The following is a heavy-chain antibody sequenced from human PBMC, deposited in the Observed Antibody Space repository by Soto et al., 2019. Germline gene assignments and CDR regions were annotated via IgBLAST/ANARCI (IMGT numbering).Heavy chain of an antibody. CDR1: GYAFTTYG. CDR2: ISAHNGNT. CDR3: ARGRYVDS. J-gene: IGHJ5*01. V-gene: IGHV1-18*01. D-gene: IGHD1-1*01. Sequence: QVHLVQSGAEVKKPGASVKVSCKGSGYAFTTYGITWVRQAPGQGLEWMGWISAHNGNTNYAQKLQGRVTVTRDTSTSTDYMELRSVRSGDTAVYYCARGRYVDSWGQGALVTVSS.